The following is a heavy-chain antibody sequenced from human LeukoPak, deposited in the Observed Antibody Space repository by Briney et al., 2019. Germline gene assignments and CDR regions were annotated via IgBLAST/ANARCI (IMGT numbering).Heavy chain of an antibody. V-gene: IGHV4-31*03. D-gene: IGHD6-13*01. J-gene: IGHJ4*02. Sequence: SETLSLTCTVSGGSISSGGYYWSWIRQHPGKGLEWIEYIYYSGSTYYNPSLKSRVTISVDTSKNQFSLKLSSVTAADTAVYYCARAPGSSSWNWGQGTLVTVSS. CDR1: GGSISSGGYY. CDR2: IYYSGST. CDR3: ARAPGSSSWN.